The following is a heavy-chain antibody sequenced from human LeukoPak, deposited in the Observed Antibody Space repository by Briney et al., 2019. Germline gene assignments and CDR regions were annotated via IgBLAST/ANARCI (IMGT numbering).Heavy chain of an antibody. CDR3: ARDFYDTLTGYHYYLDS. D-gene: IGHD3-9*01. CDR1: GFTFSTYW. V-gene: IGHV3-7*01. CDR2: IKQDGSET. J-gene: IGHJ4*02. Sequence: GGSLRLSCAASGFTFSTYWMSWVRQAPGKGPEWVANIKQDGSETYYADSLKGRFTLSRDNAKNSRFLQMSSLRAEDTAVYYCARDFYDTLTGYHYYLDSWGQGTLVTVSS.